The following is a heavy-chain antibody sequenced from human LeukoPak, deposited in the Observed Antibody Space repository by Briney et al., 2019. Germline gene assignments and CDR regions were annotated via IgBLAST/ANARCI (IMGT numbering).Heavy chain of an antibody. CDR1: GFTFSSYE. D-gene: IGHD3-22*01. Sequence: TGGSLRLSCAASGFTFSSYEMNWVRQAPGKGLEWVSYISSSGSTIYYADSVKGRFTISRDNAKNSLYLQMDSLRAEDTAVYYCARSDGYYDSRCDYWGQGTLVTVSS. V-gene: IGHV3-48*03. CDR2: ISSSGSTI. J-gene: IGHJ4*02. CDR3: ARSDGYYDSRCDY.